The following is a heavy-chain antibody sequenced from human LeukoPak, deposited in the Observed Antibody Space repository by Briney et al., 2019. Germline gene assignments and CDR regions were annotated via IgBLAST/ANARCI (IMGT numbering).Heavy chain of an antibody. D-gene: IGHD1-7*01. Sequence: AETLSLTCTVSGGSISIYYWSWVRQPPGKGLGWIGYIYNSGSTTYNPSLKSRATISVDTSKNQFSLKLTSMTAADTAFYYCVRDRELHYWGQGILVTVSS. CDR3: VRDRELHY. CDR1: GGSISIYY. J-gene: IGHJ4*02. V-gene: IGHV4-59*01. CDR2: IYNSGST.